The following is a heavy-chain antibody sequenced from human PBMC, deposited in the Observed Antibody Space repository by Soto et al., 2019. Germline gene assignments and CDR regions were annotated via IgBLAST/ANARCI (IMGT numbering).Heavy chain of an antibody. CDR2: ISYDGSNK. CDR1: GFTFSSYA. V-gene: IGHV3-30-3*01. CDR3: ARNSFTSGAFDI. Sequence: GGSLRLSCAASGFTFSSYAMHWVRQAPGKGLEWVAVISYDGSNKYYADSVKGRFTISRDNSKNTLYLQMNSLRAEDTAVYYCARNSFTSGAFDIWGQGTMVTVSS. J-gene: IGHJ3*02. D-gene: IGHD1-26*01.